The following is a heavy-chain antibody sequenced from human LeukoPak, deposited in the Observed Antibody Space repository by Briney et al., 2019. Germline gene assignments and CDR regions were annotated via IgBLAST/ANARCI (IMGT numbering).Heavy chain of an antibody. J-gene: IGHJ4*02. CDR2: MNTNSGST. V-gene: IGHV1-8*01. CDR1: GYTFTSYD. Sequence: ASVKVSCKASGYTFTSYDINWVRQATGQGLEWMGWMNTNSGSTGYTQKFQGRVTMTRNTSISTAYMELSSLRSEDTAVYYCATLNSNYVGYWGQGTLVTVSS. CDR3: ATLNSNYVGY. D-gene: IGHD2/OR15-2a*01.